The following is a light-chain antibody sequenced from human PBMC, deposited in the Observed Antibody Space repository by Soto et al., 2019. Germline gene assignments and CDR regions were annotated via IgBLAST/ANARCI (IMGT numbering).Light chain of an antibody. CDR1: RSVTSNY. CDR3: QQYASSPFT. CDR2: GAS. V-gene: IGKV3-20*01. J-gene: IGKJ2*01. Sequence: EIVLTQSPGTLSLSPGERATLSCRASRSVTSNYLGWYQQKPGQAPRLLIYGASSRATGIPDRFRGSGSGTDFTLTVSRLEPEDFALYYCQQYASSPFTFGQGTKLEI.